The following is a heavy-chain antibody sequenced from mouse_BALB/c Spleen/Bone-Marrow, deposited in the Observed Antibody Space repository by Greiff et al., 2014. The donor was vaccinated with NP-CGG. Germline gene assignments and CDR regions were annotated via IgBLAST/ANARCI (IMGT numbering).Heavy chain of an antibody. D-gene: IGHD2-1*01. CDR1: GFTFTSYW. Sequence: QVQLQQSGAELVKPGASVKLSCMASGFTFTSYWIHWVKQRPGQGPGWIGEINPSNGRTNYNEKFKSKATLTDDKSSSTAYMQLSSLTSEDSAVYYCARDGNYRYAMDYWGQGTSLTVSS. CDR3: ARDGNYRYAMDY. CDR2: INPSNGRT. J-gene: IGHJ4*01. V-gene: IGHV1S81*02.